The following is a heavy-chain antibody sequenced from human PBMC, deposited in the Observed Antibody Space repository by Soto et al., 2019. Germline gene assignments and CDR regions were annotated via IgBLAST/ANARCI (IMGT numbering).Heavy chain of an antibody. Sequence: QVQLVQSGAEVKKPGASVKVSCKASGYTFTSYGISWVRQAPGQGLEWMGWISAYNGNTNYAQKLQGRVTMTTDTSTSTDYMELRSLRSDDTAVYHCASELLWFGESDAFDIWGQGTMVTVSS. D-gene: IGHD3-10*01. CDR2: ISAYNGNT. J-gene: IGHJ3*02. CDR3: ASELLWFGESDAFDI. CDR1: GYTFTSYG. V-gene: IGHV1-18*01.